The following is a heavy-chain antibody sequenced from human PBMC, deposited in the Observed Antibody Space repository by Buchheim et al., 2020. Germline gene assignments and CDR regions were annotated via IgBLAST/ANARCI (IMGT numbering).Heavy chain of an antibody. J-gene: IGHJ6*02. CDR3: SRGAGELELRTMDV. CDR2: IGVGGDT. V-gene: IGHV3-13*04. Sequence: EVQLVESGGGLVEPGGSLRLSCAASGFTFSNYEMHWVRQVIGKGLEWVSTIGVGGDTYYPGSVKGRFTISRANAKNYLYLQMNSLRAGDTAVYYCSRGAGELELRTMDVWGQGTT. CDR1: GFTFSNYE. D-gene: IGHD1-7*01.